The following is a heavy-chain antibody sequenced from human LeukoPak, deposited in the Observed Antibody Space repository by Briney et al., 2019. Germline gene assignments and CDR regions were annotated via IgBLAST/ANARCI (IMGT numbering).Heavy chain of an antibody. D-gene: IGHD4-23*01. J-gene: IGHJ3*02. CDR1: GFSISSGYY. CDR2: ISHRGSA. CDR3: ARGSVVTLYFDI. V-gene: IGHV4-38-2*02. Sequence: SETLSLTCTVSGFSISSGYYWGWIRQPPGKGLEWIGSISHRGSANYNPSLKSRVTMSVDTPKNQFSLKLSSVTAADTAVYYCARGSVVTLYFDIWGQGTMVTVSS.